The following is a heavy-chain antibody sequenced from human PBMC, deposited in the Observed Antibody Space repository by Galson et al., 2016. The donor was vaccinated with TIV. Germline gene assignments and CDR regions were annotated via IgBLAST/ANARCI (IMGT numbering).Heavy chain of an antibody. CDR3: TRDGRGNLKYVAYFDY. D-gene: IGHD1-14*01. J-gene: IGHJ4*02. V-gene: IGHV3-30-3*01. Sequence: SLRLSCAASGFTFDSYSFHWVRQTPGKGLEWVAIISHDGNNKDFADSVQGRFTISRDSSKSTVFLQMNSLRLEDTAVYYCTRDGRGNLKYVAYFDYWGQGTPVTGSS. CDR2: ISHDGNNK. CDR1: GFTFDSYS.